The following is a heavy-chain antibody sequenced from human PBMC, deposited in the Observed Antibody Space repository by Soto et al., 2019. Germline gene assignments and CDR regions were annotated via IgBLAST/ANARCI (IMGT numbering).Heavy chain of an antibody. CDR2: ISDSGRST. CDR1: GFTFSSYA. V-gene: IGHV3-23*01. Sequence: EVQLLESGGGLVQPGGSLRLSCAASGFTFSSYAMSWVRQAPGKGLEWVSAISDSGRSTYYADSVTGRFTISRDNSKSTLYLQMISLIAEDTAVYYCVKGIKWALPFDHWGQGTLVTVSS. J-gene: IGHJ4*02. D-gene: IGHD5-12*01. CDR3: VKGIKWALPFDH.